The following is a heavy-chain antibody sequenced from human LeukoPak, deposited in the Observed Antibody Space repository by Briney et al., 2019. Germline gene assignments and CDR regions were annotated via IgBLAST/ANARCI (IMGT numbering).Heavy chain of an antibody. Sequence: SETLSLTCTVSGGSISSGGYYWGWIRQPPGKGLEWIGSIYYSGSTYYNPSLKSRVTISVDTSKNQFSLKLSSVTAADTAVYYCARGFGSYLGGGFDPWGQGTLVTVSS. CDR1: GGSISSGGYY. CDR2: IYYSGST. J-gene: IGHJ5*02. D-gene: IGHD1-26*01. CDR3: ARGFGSYLGGGFDP. V-gene: IGHV4-39*07.